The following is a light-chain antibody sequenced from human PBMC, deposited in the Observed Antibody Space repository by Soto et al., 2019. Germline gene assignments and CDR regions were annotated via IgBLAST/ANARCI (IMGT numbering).Light chain of an antibody. Sequence: DIQMPQSPSSLSASVGDRVTITCRARPNIGNYLHWYQQKPGKPPKVLIYAVSNLQTGVPSRFSGRGSGTDFTLTISSMQPEDFATVYCQQRYSSPTWTFGQGTKVEFK. CDR2: AVS. CDR3: QQRYSSPTWT. CDR1: PNIGNY. J-gene: IGKJ1*01. V-gene: IGKV1-39*01.